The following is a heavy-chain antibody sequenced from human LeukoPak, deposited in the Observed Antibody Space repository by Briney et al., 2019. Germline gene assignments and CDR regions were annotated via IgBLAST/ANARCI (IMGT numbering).Heavy chain of an antibody. CDR3: ARVGPGYYGSGSYYNVPFDY. V-gene: IGHV1-2*04. CDR2: INPNSGGT. J-gene: IGHJ4*02. Sequence: ASVKVSCKASGYTFTGYYMHWVRQAPGQGLEWMGWINPNSGGTNYAQKFQGWVTMTRDTSISTAYMELSRLRSDDTAVYYCARVGPGYYGSGSYYNVPFDYWGQGTLVTVSS. D-gene: IGHD3-10*01. CDR1: GYTFTGYY.